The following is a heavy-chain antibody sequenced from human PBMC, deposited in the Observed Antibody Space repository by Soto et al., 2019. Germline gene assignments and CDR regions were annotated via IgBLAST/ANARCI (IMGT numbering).Heavy chain of an antibody. Sequence: SQTLSLTCAISGDSVSSNSAAWNWIRQSPSRGLEWLGRTYYRSKWYNDYAVSVKSRITINPDTSKNQFSLQLNSVTPEDTAVYYCARGLDEYCSGGSCYSDAFDIWGQGTMVTVSS. CDR3: ARGLDEYCSGGSCYSDAFDI. D-gene: IGHD2-15*01. J-gene: IGHJ3*02. CDR1: GDSVSSNSAA. CDR2: TYYRSKWYN. V-gene: IGHV6-1*01.